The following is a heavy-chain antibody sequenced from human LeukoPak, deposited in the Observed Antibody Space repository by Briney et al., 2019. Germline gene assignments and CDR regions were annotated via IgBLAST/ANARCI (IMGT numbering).Heavy chain of an antibody. CDR1: GFTFSSYS. J-gene: IGHJ6*03. CDR2: IGSSSRYR. Sequence: PGGSLRLSCAASGFTFSSYSMNWVRQAPGKGLEWVSSIGSSSRYRYYADSVKGRFPISKDNTKNSLYLQMNSLRAEDTAVYYCARVAAAFYYYYYMDVWGKGTTVTVSS. D-gene: IGHD6-13*01. CDR3: ARVAAAFYYYYYMDV. V-gene: IGHV3-21*01.